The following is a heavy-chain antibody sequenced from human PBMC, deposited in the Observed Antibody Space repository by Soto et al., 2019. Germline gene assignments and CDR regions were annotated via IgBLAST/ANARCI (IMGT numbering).Heavy chain of an antibody. V-gene: IGHV4-30-4*01. CDR3: ASVGCSGGSCYRLYYYYGMDV. D-gene: IGHD2-15*01. Sequence: QVQLQESGPGLVKPSQTLSLTCTVSGGSISSGDYYWSWIRQPPGKGLEWIGYIYYSGSTYYNPSLKSRVTISVDTSKNQFSLKLSSVTAADTAVYYCASVGCSGGSCYRLYYYYGMDVWGQGTTVTVSS. J-gene: IGHJ6*02. CDR1: GGSISSGDYY. CDR2: IYYSGST.